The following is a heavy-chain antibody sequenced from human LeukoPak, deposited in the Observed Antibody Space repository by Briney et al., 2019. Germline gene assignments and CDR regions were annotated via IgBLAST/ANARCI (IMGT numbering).Heavy chain of an antibody. J-gene: IGHJ3*02. D-gene: IGHD3-22*01. CDR3: ARDRHYYDSSGPDAFDI. CDR1: GGSISSGGYS. CDR2: IYHSGST. Sequence: SETLSLTCAVSGGSISSGGYSWSWVRQPPGKGLEWIGYIYHSGSTYYNPSLKSRVTISVDRSKNQFSLKLSSVTAADTAVYYCARDRHYYDSSGPDAFDIWGQGTMVTVSS. V-gene: IGHV4-30-2*01.